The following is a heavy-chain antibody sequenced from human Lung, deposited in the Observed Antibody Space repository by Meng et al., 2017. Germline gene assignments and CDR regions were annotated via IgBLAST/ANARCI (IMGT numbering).Heavy chain of an antibody. CDR3: ARDRTTIFGVARGHYYGMDV. Sequence: QVQLVQSGAEVKKPGASVKVSCKASGYTFTGYYMHWVRQAPGQGLEWMGRINPNSGGTNYAQNFQGRVTMTRDTSITTVYMEMRRLRSDDTAVYYCARDRTTIFGVARGHYYGMDVWGQGTTVTVSS. D-gene: IGHD3-3*01. V-gene: IGHV1-2*06. J-gene: IGHJ6*02. CDR1: GYTFTGYY. CDR2: INPNSGGT.